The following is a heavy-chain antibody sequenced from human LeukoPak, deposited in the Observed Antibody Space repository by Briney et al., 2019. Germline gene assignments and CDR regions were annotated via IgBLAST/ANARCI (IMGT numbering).Heavy chain of an antibody. CDR1: GFTFSDHW. CDR2: IDTDGSTT. J-gene: IGHJ5*02. CDR3: ARDRPHNWFDP. V-gene: IGHV3-74*01. Sequence: GESLRLSCGASGFTFSDHWMHWVRQAPGKGLVWVSGIDTDGSTTRYADSVKGRFTISRDNAKNTLYLQMNTLRAEDTAVYYCARDRPHNWFDPWGQGTLVTVPS.